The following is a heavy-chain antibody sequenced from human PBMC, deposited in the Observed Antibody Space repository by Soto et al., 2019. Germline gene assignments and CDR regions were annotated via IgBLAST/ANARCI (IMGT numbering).Heavy chain of an antibody. J-gene: IGHJ5*02. D-gene: IGHD3-9*01. CDR1: GYTFTNYG. V-gene: IGHV1-18*01. CDR3: TRAQLRYFDSPRSQAFDR. CDR2: ICSYSNST. Sequence: QVQLVQSGDEVKKPGASVKVSCKASGYTFTNYGISWVRQAPGQGLEWMGWICSYSNSTKYVQKLQGRVTLTTDKSTSTAYMDLRSLRSDDTAMYYCTRAQLRYFDSPRSQAFDRWGLGNLVTVSS.